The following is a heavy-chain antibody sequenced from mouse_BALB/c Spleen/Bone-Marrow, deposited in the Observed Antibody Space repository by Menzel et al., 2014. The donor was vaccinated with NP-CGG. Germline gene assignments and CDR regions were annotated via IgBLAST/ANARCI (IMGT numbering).Heavy chain of an antibody. CDR2: IDPPDSYT. Sequence: VQVVESGAELVKPGASVKLSCKASGYTFTSYWMHWVKQRPGQGLEWIGEIDPPDSYTNYNQKFKGKATLTVDKSSSTAYMQLSSLTSEDSAVYFCARWLLRYYAMDDWGQGTSVTVSS. J-gene: IGHJ4*01. V-gene: IGHV1-69*02. D-gene: IGHD2-3*01. CDR1: GYTFTSYW. CDR3: ARWLLRYYAMDD.